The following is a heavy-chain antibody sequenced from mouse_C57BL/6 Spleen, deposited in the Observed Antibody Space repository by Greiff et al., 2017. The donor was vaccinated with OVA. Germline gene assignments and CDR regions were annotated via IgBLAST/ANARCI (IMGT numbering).Heavy chain of an antibody. CDR3: ARSDYGSSPYYYAMDY. CDR2: IYPGSGNT. V-gene: IGHV1-76*01. CDR1: GYTFTDYY. J-gene: IGHJ4*01. Sequence: QVQLKQSGAELVRPGASVKLSCKASGYTFTDYYINWVKQRPGQGLEWIARIYPGSGNTYYNEKFKGKATLTAEKSSSTAYMQLSSLTSEDSAVYFCARSDYGSSPYYYAMDYWGQGTSVTVSS. D-gene: IGHD1-1*01.